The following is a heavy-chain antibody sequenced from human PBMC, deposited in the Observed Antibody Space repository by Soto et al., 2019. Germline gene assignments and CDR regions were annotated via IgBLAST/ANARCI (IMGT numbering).Heavy chain of an antibody. V-gene: IGHV3-30-3*01. CDR1: GFTFSSYA. J-gene: IGHJ1*01. D-gene: IGHD1-20*01. CDR3: ARDITASGRRGYFQH. CDR2: ISYDGSNK. Sequence: GGSLRLSCAASGFTFSSYAMHWVRQAPGKGLEWVAVISYDGSNKYYADSVKGRFTISRDNSKNTLYLQMNSLRAEDTAVYYCARDITASGRRGYFQHWGQGTLVTVSS.